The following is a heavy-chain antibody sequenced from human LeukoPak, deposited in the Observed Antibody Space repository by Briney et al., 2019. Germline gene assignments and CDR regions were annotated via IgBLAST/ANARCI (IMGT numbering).Heavy chain of an antibody. Sequence: GGSLRLSCVASGFTFSSYSMNWVRQAPGKGLEWVSSISSSSSYIYYADSVKGRFTISRDNAKNSLYLQMNSLRAEDTAVYYCARARIGGAFDIWGQGTMVTVSS. J-gene: IGHJ3*02. D-gene: IGHD1-26*01. V-gene: IGHV3-21*01. CDR1: GFTFSSYS. CDR3: ARARIGGAFDI. CDR2: ISSSSSYI.